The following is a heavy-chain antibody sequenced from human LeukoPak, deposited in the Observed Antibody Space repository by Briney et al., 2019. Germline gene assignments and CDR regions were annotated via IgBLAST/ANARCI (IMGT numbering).Heavy chain of an antibody. D-gene: IGHD2-2*01. CDR1: GGSISSSSYY. J-gene: IGHJ3*02. Sequence: SETLSLTCTVSGGSISSSSYYWGWIRQPPGKGLEWIGSIYYSGSTYYNPSLKSRVTMSVDTSKNQFSLKLSSVTAADTAVYYCAALGYCSSTSCLGAFDIWGQGTMVTVSS. CDR2: IYYSGST. CDR3: AALGYCSSTSCLGAFDI. V-gene: IGHV4-39*01.